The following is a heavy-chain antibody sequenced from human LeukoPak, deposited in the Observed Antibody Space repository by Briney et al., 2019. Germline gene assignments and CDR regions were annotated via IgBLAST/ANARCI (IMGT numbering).Heavy chain of an antibody. D-gene: IGHD3-10*02. CDR1: GFSFSSYE. V-gene: IGHV3-48*03. CDR3: AELGITMIGGV. CDR2: ISSSGSTI. J-gene: IGHJ6*01. Sequence: PGGSLRLSCAASGFSFSSYEMNWVRQAPGKGLEWVSYISSSGSTIYYADSVNGRFTISRDNAKNSLYLQMNSLRAEDTAVYYCAELGITMIGGVCGKGATVTISS.